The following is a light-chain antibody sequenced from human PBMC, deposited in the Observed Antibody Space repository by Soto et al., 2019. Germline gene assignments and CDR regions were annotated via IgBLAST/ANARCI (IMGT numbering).Light chain of an antibody. CDR1: QSFGSIY. CDR3: HPYGSSPTS. Sequence: EVVLTQSPGTLSLSPGERASLSCRASQSFGSIYLAWYQQKPGQAPRLLIYGASIMATGIPDRFSGSGSGTDFTLTISGLEPEDFAVYYCHPYGSSPTSFGKGTQVEIK. V-gene: IGKV3-20*01. J-gene: IGKJ1*01. CDR2: GAS.